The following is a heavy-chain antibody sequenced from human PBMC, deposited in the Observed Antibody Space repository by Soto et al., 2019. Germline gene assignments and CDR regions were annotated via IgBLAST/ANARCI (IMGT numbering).Heavy chain of an antibody. Sequence: QLQLQESGPGLVKPSETLSLTCTVSGGSISSSSYYWGWIRQPPGKGLEWIGSIYYSGSTYYNPSLKSRVTISVDTSKNQFSLKLSSVTAADTAVYYCARRVDYYDIDYWGQGTLVTVSS. V-gene: IGHV4-39*01. CDR2: IYYSGST. D-gene: IGHD3-22*01. J-gene: IGHJ4*02. CDR1: GGSISSSSYY. CDR3: ARRVDYYDIDY.